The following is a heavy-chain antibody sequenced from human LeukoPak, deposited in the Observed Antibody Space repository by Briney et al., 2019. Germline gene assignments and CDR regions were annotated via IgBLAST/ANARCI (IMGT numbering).Heavy chain of an antibody. CDR3: ARDRRDYSQGYYYYYMDV. D-gene: IGHD4-11*01. CDR2: IYTSGST. V-gene: IGHV4-4*07. J-gene: IGHJ6*03. CDR1: GGSISSYY. Sequence: SETLSLTCTVSGGSISSYYWSWIRQPAGKGLEWIGRIYTSGSTNYDPSLKSRVTMSVDTSKNQFSLKLSSVTAADTAVYYCARDRRDYSQGYYYYYMDVWGKGTTVTVSS.